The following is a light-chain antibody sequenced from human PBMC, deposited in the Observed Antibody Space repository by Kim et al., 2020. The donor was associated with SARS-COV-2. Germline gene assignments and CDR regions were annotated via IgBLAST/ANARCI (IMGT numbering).Light chain of an antibody. Sequence: SVSPGEAATLTCRASERVYTNLAWYQQKPGQAPRLVIFNAFTRATGISARLSASGSSTEFTLTIGSLQSEDIGFYYCHQYYSWPYTFGHGTKLEI. V-gene: IGKV3-15*01. J-gene: IGKJ2*01. CDR1: ERVYTN. CDR3: HQYYSWPYT. CDR2: NAF.